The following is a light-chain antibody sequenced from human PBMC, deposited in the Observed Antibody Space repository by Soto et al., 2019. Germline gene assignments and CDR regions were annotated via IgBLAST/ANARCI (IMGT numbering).Light chain of an antibody. CDR2: AAS. Sequence: DIQMTQSPSSLSASVGDRVTITCRAKESVSSYVNWYQQKPGKAPKLLIYAASSLQSGVPARFSGSGSVTDFTLTISGLQPEEFETYHCQQSYSKWTFGQGTKVEMK. CDR3: QQSYSKWT. V-gene: IGKV1-39*01. J-gene: IGKJ1*01. CDR1: ESVSSY.